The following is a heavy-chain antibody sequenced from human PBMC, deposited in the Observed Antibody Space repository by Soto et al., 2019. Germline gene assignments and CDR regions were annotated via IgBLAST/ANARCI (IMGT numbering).Heavy chain of an antibody. CDR1: GYTFTSYD. CDR2: MNPNSGNT. Sequence: ASVTVSCKASGYTFTSYDFNWVRQATGQGLEWLGWMNPNSGNTGDEQKFQGRVTTTRNTSISTAYMELSSLRSQDTAVYYCAALTSGCEPGNWFDPWGQGTLVTVSS. D-gene: IGHD3-22*01. CDR3: AALTSGCEPGNWFDP. V-gene: IGHV1-8*01. J-gene: IGHJ5*02.